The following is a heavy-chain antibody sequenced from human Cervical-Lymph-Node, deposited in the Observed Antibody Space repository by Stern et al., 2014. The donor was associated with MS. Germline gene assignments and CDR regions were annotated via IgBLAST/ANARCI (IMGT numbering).Heavy chain of an antibody. CDR2: LYYSGST. CDR3: VRDIHRGFGVDY. CDR1: GVSISSYH. Sequence: QLQLHESGPGLVKPSETLSLTCSVSGVSISSYHWSWVRQSPGKGRQWIGYLYYSGSTAYNPSLQGRATFSRDTSMNQLSLKLNSVTSADTAVYYCVRDIHRGFGVDYWGQGALVTVSS. D-gene: IGHD3-3*01. J-gene: IGHJ4*02. V-gene: IGHV4-59*01.